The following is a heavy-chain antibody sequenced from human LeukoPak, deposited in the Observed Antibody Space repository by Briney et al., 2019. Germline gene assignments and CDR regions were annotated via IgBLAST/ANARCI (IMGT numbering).Heavy chain of an antibody. CDR1: GDSVSSNSAA. Sequence: SQTLSLTCAISGDSVSSNSAAWNWIRQSPPRGLEWLGRTYYRSKWYNDYAVSVKSRITINPDTSKNQFSLQLNSVTPEDTAVYYSAREESVSGYSGYDSYYFDYWGQGTLVTVSS. D-gene: IGHD5-12*01. J-gene: IGHJ4*02. CDR2: TYYRSKWYN. V-gene: IGHV6-1*01. CDR3: AREESVSGYSGYDSYYFDY.